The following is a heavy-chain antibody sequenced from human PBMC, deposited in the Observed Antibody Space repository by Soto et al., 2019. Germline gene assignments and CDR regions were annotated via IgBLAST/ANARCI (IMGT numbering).Heavy chain of an antibody. Sequence: GSLRLSRAASGVTSIRYWMHLGHQAPCKGQVWVSRINSSGSSASYADSVKGRFTISRDNAKNTLYLQMNSLRAEDTAVYYCARGRATVNGGYFDYWGQGTLVTVSS. V-gene: IGHV3-74*01. J-gene: IGHJ4*02. D-gene: IGHD5-12*01. CDR1: GVTSIRYW. CDR3: ARGRATVNGGYFDY. CDR2: INSSGSSA.